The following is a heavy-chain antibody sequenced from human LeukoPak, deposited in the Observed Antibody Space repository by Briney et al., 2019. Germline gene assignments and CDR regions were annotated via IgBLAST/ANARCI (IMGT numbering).Heavy chain of an antibody. V-gene: IGHV4-31*03. CDR2: IYYSGST. J-gene: IGHJ4*02. D-gene: IGHD3-22*01. CDR3: ASGAITMIVVE. CDR1: GGSISSGGYY. Sequence: SETLSLTCTVSGGSISSGGYYWSWIRQHPGKGLEWIGYIYYSGSTYYNPSLKSRVTISVDTSKNQFSLKLSSVNAADTAVYYCASGAITMIVVEWGQGTLVTVSS.